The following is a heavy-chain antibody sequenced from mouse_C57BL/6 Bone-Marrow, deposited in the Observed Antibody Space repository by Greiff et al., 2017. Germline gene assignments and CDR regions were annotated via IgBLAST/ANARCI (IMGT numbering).Heavy chain of an antibody. CDR1: GYTFTSYG. CDR2: IYPRSGNT. CDR3: ARWRSYYDYDGVWWYFDV. J-gene: IGHJ1*03. Sequence: QVQLKESGAELARPGASVKLSCKASGYTFTSYGISWVKQRTGQGLEWIGEIYPRSGNTYYNEKFKGKATLTADKSSSTAYMELRSLTSEDSAVYFCARWRSYYDYDGVWWYFDVWGTGTTVTVSS. V-gene: IGHV1-81*01. D-gene: IGHD2-4*01.